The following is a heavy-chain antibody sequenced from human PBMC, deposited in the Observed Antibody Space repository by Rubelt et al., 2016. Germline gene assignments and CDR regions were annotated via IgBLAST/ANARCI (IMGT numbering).Heavy chain of an antibody. CDR2: VNPNSGNI. J-gene: IGHJ4*02. D-gene: IGHD6-19*01. V-gene: IGHV1-8*02. CDR3: ASGPAVAFDY. Sequence: QVQLVQSGAEVKKPGASVKVSCKASGYTFIAYYIHWVRQAPGQGLAWMGWVNPNSGNIGYAQKFQGRVTMTRNTSIRNSCMELSSLRSEDTAGYYWASGPAVAFDYWGQGTLVTVSS. CDR1: GYTFIAYY.